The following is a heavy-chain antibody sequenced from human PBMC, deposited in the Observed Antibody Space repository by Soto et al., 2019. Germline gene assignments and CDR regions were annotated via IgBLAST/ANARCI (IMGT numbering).Heavy chain of an antibody. CDR3: ARGSLVRMRFTGNWFDP. CDR1: GDSVSSNSAA. CDR2: TYYRSKWYN. J-gene: IGHJ5*02. Sequence: PSQTLSLTCAISGDSVSSNSAAWNWIRQSPSRGLEWLGRTYYRSKWYNDYAVSVKSRITINPDTSKNQFSLQLNSVTPEDTAVYYCARGSLVRMRFTGNWFDPWGQGTLVTVSS. V-gene: IGHV6-1*01. D-gene: IGHD2-21*01.